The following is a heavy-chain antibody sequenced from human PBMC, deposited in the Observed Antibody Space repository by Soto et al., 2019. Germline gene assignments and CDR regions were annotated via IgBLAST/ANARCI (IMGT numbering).Heavy chain of an antibody. D-gene: IGHD2-15*01. CDR1: NYTFTNYG. Sequence: QVHLVQSGAEVKKPGASVKVSCKASNYTFTNYGVGWVRQAPGQGLEWMGWVSPSYGKTYYAHKLQGRVTMTADTSTGTLHMELRSLRSDDTAVYFCAREGVPLATLPDNSFDFWGQGTLVTVSS. J-gene: IGHJ5*01. CDR2: VSPSYGKT. V-gene: IGHV1-18*04. CDR3: AREGVPLATLPDNSFDF.